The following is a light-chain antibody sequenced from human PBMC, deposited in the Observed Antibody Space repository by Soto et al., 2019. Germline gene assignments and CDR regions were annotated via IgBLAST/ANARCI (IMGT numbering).Light chain of an antibody. J-gene: IGKJ4*01. CDR2: EAS. Sequence: EIVLTQSPDTLSLSPGERATLSCRASQSVRSNYLAWYQQKPGEAPRFLIYEASSRATGIPGRFSGSGSGTDFTLTISRLEPEDFSVYYCQQYGSSPLTFGGGTKVEIK. CDR3: QQYGSSPLT. V-gene: IGKV3-20*01. CDR1: QSVRSNY.